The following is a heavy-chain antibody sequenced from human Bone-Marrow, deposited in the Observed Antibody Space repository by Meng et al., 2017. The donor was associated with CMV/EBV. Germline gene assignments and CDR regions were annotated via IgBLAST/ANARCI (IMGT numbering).Heavy chain of an antibody. J-gene: IGHJ6*02. CDR1: GFTFSSYG. CDR3: AKPPAIYCSSTSCRGNYYGMDV. Sequence: LSLTCAASGFTFSSYGMHWVRQAPGKGLEWVAFIRYDGSNKYYADSVKGRFTISRDNSKNTLYLQMNSLRAEDTAVYYCAKPPAIYCSSTSCRGNYYGMDVWGQGTTVTVSS. D-gene: IGHD2-2*01. CDR2: IRYDGSNK. V-gene: IGHV3-30*02.